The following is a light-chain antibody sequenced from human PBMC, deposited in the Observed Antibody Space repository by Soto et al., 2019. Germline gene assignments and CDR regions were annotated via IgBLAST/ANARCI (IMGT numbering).Light chain of an antibody. V-gene: IGKV1-8*01. CDR1: QGISSY. CDR2: AAS. J-gene: IGKJ4*01. CDR3: QQYYSYLPT. Sequence: AIRMTQSPSSLSASTGDRVTITCRASQGISSYLAWYQQKPGKAPKLLIYAASTLQSGVPSRFSGSGSGTDFTLTISCLQSEDFATYYCQQYYSYLPTFGGGTKVEIK.